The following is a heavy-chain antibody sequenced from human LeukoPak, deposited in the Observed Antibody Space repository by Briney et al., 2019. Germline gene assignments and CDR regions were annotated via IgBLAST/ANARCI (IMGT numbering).Heavy chain of an antibody. J-gene: IGHJ4*02. D-gene: IGHD2-15*01. CDR1: GFTFSSYA. CDR2: ISGSGGST. V-gene: IGHV3-23*01. Sequence: GGSLRLSCAASGFTFSSYAMRWVRQAPGKGLEWVSAISGSGGSTYYADSVKGRFTISRDNSKNTLYLQMNSLGAEGTAVYFCAKDHGGSYYTFDYWGQGTLVSVSS. CDR3: AKDHGGSYYTFDY.